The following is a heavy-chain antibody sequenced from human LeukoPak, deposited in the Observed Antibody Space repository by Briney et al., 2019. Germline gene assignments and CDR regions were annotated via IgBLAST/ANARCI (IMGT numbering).Heavy chain of an antibody. Sequence: SETLSLTCTVSGGSISSSSYYWGWIRQPPGKGLEWIGSIYYSGSTYYNPSLKSRVTISVDTSKNQFSLKLSSVTAADTAVYYCASGNSPYYFDYWGQGTLVTVSS. CDR3: ASGNSPYYFDY. D-gene: IGHD4-23*01. CDR1: GGSISSSSYY. V-gene: IGHV4-39*07. J-gene: IGHJ4*02. CDR2: IYYSGST.